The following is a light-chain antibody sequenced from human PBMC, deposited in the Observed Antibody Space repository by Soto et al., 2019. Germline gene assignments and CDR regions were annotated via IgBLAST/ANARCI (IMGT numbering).Light chain of an antibody. CDR3: QQSYMTPWT. CDR1: QTIGSH. Sequence: DIQMTQSPSSLSASVGDRAAITCRASQTIGSHLNWYQQRPGKAPELLIHAASYLQSGVPSRFSGSGSGTEFTLTISSLQREDFATYYCQQSYMTPWTFGQGTKVESK. V-gene: IGKV1-39*01. CDR2: AAS. J-gene: IGKJ1*01.